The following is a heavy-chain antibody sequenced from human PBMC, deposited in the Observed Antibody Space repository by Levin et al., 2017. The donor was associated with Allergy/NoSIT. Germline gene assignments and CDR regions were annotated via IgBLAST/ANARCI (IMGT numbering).Heavy chain of an antibody. V-gene: IGHV3-23*01. Sequence: GESLKISCAASGFTFSSYAMSWVRQAPGKGLEWVSVISGSGGSTYYADSVKGRFTISRDNSKNTLYLQMNSLRAEDTAVYYCAKDLSTVLTSIEYWGQGTLVTVSS. D-gene: IGHD4-17*01. CDR1: GFTFSSYA. CDR2: ISGSGGST. J-gene: IGHJ4*02. CDR3: AKDLSTVLTSIEY.